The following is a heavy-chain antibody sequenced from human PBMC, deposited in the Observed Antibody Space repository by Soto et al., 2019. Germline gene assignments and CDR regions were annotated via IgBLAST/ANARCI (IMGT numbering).Heavy chain of an antibody. V-gene: IGHV1-8*01. D-gene: IGHD6-25*01. CDR2: MNPKTGNT. CDR3: AREAASDPSFYYHYMDV. CDR1: GYTFTNYN. Sequence: QEQLVQSGAEVKKPGAPVKVSCKASGYTFTNYNINWGRQATGQGLEWMGWMNPKTGNTGYAEKFQGRVTITRNSSINTAFMELSGLRSEDTAVYYCAREAASDPSFYYHYMDVWGKGTTVTVSS. J-gene: IGHJ6*03.